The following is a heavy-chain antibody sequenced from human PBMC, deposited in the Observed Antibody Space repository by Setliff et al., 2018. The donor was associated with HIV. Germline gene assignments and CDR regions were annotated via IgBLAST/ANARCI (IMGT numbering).Heavy chain of an antibody. CDR2: INAHSGDT. Sequence: ASVKVSCKASGYTFTDYYIQWVRQAPGQGLEWMGWINAHSGDTNYAGEGQGRVTMTSDTSTTTAYMELRTLRSDDAAVYYCARGGQSPYYYGSGSPHDPFDIWGQGTMVTVSS. CDR3: ARGGQSPYYYGSGSPHDPFDI. V-gene: IGHV1-18*04. D-gene: IGHD3-10*01. CDR1: GYTFTDYY. J-gene: IGHJ3*02.